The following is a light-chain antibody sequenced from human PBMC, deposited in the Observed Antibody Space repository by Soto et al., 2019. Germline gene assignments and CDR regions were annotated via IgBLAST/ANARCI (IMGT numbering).Light chain of an antibody. CDR2: DAS. J-gene: IGKJ1*01. CDR3: QQHRA. V-gene: IGKV1-5*01. Sequence: DIQMTQSPSSLSASVGDRVTITCQASQGISSWLAWYQQKPGKAPELLIYDASSLESGVPSRFSGSGSGTEFTITISSLQPDDFATYYCQQHRAFGQGTKVDIK. CDR1: QGISSW.